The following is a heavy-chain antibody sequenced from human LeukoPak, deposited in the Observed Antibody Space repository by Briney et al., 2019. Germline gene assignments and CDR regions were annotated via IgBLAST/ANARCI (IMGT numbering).Heavy chain of an antibody. CDR1: GFPFSSYW. J-gene: IGHJ6*02. Sequence: GGSLRLSFAASGFPFSSYWMSWVRPAPGKGLEWVANIKQDGSEKYYVDSVKGRFTISRDNAKNSLYLQMNSLRAEDTAVYYCARDQGSGWYYYYYGMDVWGQGTTVTVSS. D-gene: IGHD6-19*01. V-gene: IGHV3-7*01. CDR3: ARDQGSGWYYYYYGMDV. CDR2: IKQDGSEK.